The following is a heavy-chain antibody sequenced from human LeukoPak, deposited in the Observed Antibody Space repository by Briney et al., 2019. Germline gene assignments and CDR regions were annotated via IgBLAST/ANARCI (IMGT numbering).Heavy chain of an antibody. Sequence: SQTLSLTCTVSGGSISSGGYYWSWTRQHPGKGLEWIGYIYYRGRTYYNPSLKSRVTISVDTSKNQFSLKLSSVTASDTAVYYCARDLAATGNWFDPWGQGTLVTVSS. CDR3: ARDLAATGNWFDP. V-gene: IGHV4-31*03. CDR1: GGSISSGGYY. J-gene: IGHJ5*02. D-gene: IGHD2-15*01. CDR2: IYYRGRT.